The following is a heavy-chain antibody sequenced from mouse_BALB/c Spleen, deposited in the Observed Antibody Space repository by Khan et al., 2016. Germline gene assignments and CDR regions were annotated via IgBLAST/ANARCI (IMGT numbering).Heavy chain of an antibody. CDR1: GYSITSDYA. D-gene: IGHD1-2*01. J-gene: IGHJ1*01. Sequence: EVQLQESGPGLVKPSQSLSLTCTVTGYSITSDYAWNWIRPFPGNKLEWMGYIRYSGSTTYNPSFKSRISITRDTSKNQFFLQFHSVTTEDTATYYCTRSPAATRYFDVWGEGTTVTVSS. V-gene: IGHV3-2*02. CDR3: TRSPAATRYFDV. CDR2: IRYSGST.